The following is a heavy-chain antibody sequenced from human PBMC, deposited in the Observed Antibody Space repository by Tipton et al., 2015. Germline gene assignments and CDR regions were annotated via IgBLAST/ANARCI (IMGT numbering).Heavy chain of an antibody. CDR1: GFMFRSFE. CDR3: ATGRTLYGMAYTMDV. D-gene: IGHD1-1*01. Sequence: SLRLSCVGSGFMFRSFEMNWVRQAPGKGLEWVSLIYNGGSTNYADSVKGRFTISRDESKSTLFLQMNSLRAEDTAVYYCATGRTLYGMAYTMDVWGQGTTVTVSS. J-gene: IGHJ6*02. V-gene: IGHV3-53*01. CDR2: IYNGGST.